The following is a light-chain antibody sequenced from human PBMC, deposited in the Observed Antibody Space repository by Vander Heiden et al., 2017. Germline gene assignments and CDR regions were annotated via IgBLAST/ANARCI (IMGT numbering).Light chain of an antibody. J-gene: IGKJ2*01. CDR1: ENIDRS. Sequence: EIVLMQSPDFQPVAPQEKVTITCRDSENIDRSLHWYQQKPGQSPKLLIKYASQSFSGVPSRFSGGGSGTDFTLTINSLEAEDAATYYCHQSSSVPYSFGQGTKLDIK. CDR2: YAS. CDR3: HQSSSVPYS. V-gene: IGKV6-21*01.